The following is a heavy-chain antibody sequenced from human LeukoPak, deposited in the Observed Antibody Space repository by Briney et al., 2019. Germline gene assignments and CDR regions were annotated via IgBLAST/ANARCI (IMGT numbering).Heavy chain of an antibody. D-gene: IGHD3-9*01. CDR3: ARKNKYYDILTGYWRFDY. Sequence: SETLSLTCAVSGYSISSGYYWGWIRQPPGKGLEWIGEINHSGSTNYNPSLKSRVTISVDTSKNQFSLKLSSVTAADTAVYYCARKNKYYDILTGYWRFDYWGQGTLVTVSS. CDR2: INHSGST. V-gene: IGHV4-38-2*01. J-gene: IGHJ4*02. CDR1: GYSISSGYY.